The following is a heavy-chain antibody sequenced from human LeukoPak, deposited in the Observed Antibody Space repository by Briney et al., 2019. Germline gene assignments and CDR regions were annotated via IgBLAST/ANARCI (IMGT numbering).Heavy chain of an antibody. CDR2: ISHDGNSK. D-gene: IGHD6-19*01. CDR1: GFTISSHG. CDR3: AKDWGSSGWYNYFDP. V-gene: IGHV3-30*18. Sequence: GTSLRLSCAVSGFTISSHGMHWVRQAPGKGLEWVAMISHDGNSKYYGDSVKGRFTISRDNSKNTLYLQMDSLRTEDTAVYYCAKDWGSSGWYNYFDPWGQGTLVTVSS. J-gene: IGHJ5*02.